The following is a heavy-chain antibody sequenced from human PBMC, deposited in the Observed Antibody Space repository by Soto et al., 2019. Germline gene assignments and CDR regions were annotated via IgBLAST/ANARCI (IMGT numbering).Heavy chain of an antibody. CDR1: VFTFSSYG. D-gene: IGHD3-3*01. V-gene: IGHV3-33*01. J-gene: IGHJ6*02. CDR2: ICYDGSNK. CDR3: ASGPRGGRSGYNYGMDV. Sequence: GGSLRLSCAAYVFTFSSYGMHCVRHSPGKWLEWVAVICYDGSNKYYADSVKGRFTISRDNSKNTLCLQMNSLRAEDTAVYYCASGPRGGRSGYNYGMDVWGQGTTVTVSS.